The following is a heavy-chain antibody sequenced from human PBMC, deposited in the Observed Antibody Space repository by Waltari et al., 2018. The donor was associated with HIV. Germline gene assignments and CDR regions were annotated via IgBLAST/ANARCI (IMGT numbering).Heavy chain of an antibody. CDR1: GGSISSSSYY. CDR3: ARLAKTYYYDSSGYYYVEY. D-gene: IGHD3-22*01. Sequence: QLQLQESGPGLVKPSETLSLTCTVSGGSISSSSYYWGWIRQPPGKGLDWIGSIYYSGSTYYNPSLKRRVTISVDTSKNQFSLKLSSVTAADTAVYYCARLAKTYYYDSSGYYYVEYWGQGTLVTVSS. V-gene: IGHV4-39*01. J-gene: IGHJ4*02. CDR2: IYYSGST.